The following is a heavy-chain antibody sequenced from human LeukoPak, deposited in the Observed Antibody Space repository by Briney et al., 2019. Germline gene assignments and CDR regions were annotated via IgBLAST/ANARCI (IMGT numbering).Heavy chain of an antibody. J-gene: IGHJ4*02. CDR3: ARPAYEWVRGVFFDY. Sequence: SETLSLTCAVYGGSFSGYYWSWIRQPPGKGLEWIGEINHSGSTNYNPSLKSRVTISVDTSKNQFSLKLSSVTAADTAVYYCARPAYEWVRGVFFDYWGRGTLVTVSS. D-gene: IGHD3-10*01. V-gene: IGHV4-34*01. CDR2: INHSGST. CDR1: GGSFSGYY.